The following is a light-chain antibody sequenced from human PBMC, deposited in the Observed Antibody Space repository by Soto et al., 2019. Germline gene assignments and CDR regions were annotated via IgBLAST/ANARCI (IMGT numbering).Light chain of an antibody. J-gene: IGLJ3*02. CDR3: CSYVGSYTWV. Sequence: QSVLTQPRSVSGSPGQSVTISCSGTSSDVGGYDYVSWYQQHPGKAPKLMIYGVSKRPSGVPDRFSGSKSGNTASLTISGLQAEDEADYYCCSYVGSYTWVFGGGTKLTVL. V-gene: IGLV2-11*01. CDR1: SSDVGGYDY. CDR2: GVS.